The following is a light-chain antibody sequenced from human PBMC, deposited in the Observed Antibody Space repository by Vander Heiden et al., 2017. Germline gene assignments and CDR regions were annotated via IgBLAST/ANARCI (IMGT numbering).Light chain of an antibody. V-gene: IGLV3-1*01. CDR1: KLVDKY. Sequence: SYELTQPPPVSVSPGQPASITCSGDKLVDKYACWYQQKPGQYPVLVIYQDSKRPSGIPERFSGSNSGNTATLTISGTQAMDEADYYCQAWDSSTVVFGGGTKLTVL. J-gene: IGLJ2*01. CDR2: QDS. CDR3: QAWDSSTVV.